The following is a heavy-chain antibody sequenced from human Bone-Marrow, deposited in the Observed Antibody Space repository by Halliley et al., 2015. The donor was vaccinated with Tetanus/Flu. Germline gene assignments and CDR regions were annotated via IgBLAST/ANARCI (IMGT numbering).Heavy chain of an antibody. V-gene: IGHV4-59*01. D-gene: IGHD2-2*01. Sequence: LRLSCTVSGGSINPYYWTWIRQPPGKGLEWVGYMYYDGSTNYNPSLKSRATMSVDRSKNHFSLTLSSVTAADTAVYYCAGGASLVLPAATFDLWGQGPMVTFSP. CDR2: MYYDGST. CDR1: GGSINPYY. J-gene: IGHJ3*01. CDR3: AGGASLVLPAATFDL.